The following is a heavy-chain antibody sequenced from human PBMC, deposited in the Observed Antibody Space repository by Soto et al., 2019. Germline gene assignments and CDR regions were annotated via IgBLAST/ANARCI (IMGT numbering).Heavy chain of an antibody. V-gene: IGHV4-39*01. CDR2: IYYSGST. CDR3: GWAPRADYFQY. J-gene: IGHJ1*01. CDR1: DGSISSSSHY. Sequence: QLQLQESGPGLVKPSEILSLTCTVSDGSISSSSHYWGWIRQPPGKGLEWIGSIYYSGSTYYNPSLKSRVTISVDTSKNQFSLKLSSVTASDTAVYYCGWAPRADYFQYWGQGTLVTVAS. D-gene: IGHD3-16*01.